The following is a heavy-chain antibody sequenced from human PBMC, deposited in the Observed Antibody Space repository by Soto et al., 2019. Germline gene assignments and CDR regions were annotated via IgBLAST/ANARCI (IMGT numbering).Heavy chain of an antibody. J-gene: IGHJ6*02. CDR1: GYTFTSYY. V-gene: IGHV1-2*04. D-gene: IGHD6-13*01. CDR2: INPSGGST. CDR3: ARAGKREAAGTRYYYYYGMDV. Sequence: GASVKVSCKASGYTFTSYYMHWVRQAPGQGLEWMGIINPSGGSTSYAQKFQGWVTMTRDTSISTAYMELSRLRSDDTAVYYCARAGKREAAGTRYYYYYGMDVWGQGTTVTVSS.